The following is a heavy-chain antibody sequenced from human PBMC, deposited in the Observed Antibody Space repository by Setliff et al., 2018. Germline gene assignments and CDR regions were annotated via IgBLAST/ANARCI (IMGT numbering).Heavy chain of an antibody. CDR1: GFDFSDYS. CDR2: ISRRSSDI. Sequence: PGGSLRLSCAASGFDFSDYSMTWVRQAPGRGLEWVASISRRSSDIYYADSVKGRFTISRDNAKNSLCLQMNTLRGEDTAVYYCARDRRTTVITPLFDYWGQGTLVTVSS. J-gene: IGHJ4*02. CDR3: ARDRRTTVITPLFDY. V-gene: IGHV3-21*01. D-gene: IGHD4-4*01.